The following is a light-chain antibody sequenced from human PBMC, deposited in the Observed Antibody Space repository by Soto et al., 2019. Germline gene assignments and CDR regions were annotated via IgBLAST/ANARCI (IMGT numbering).Light chain of an antibody. Sequence: DIQMTQSPSTVSASVGDRVAITCRASQSISTSLAWYQQKPGKAPRLLIYRASSLEEGVPSRFSGSGSGTAFTLTIGGLQRDDVATNYCQQYAAHSQVTFGQGTKLEI. V-gene: IGKV1-5*03. J-gene: IGKJ2*01. CDR3: QQYAAHSQVT. CDR1: QSISTS. CDR2: RAS.